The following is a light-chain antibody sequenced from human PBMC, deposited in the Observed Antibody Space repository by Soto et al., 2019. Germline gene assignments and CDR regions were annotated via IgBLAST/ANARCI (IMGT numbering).Light chain of an antibody. V-gene: IGKV1-39*01. J-gene: IGKJ4*01. CDR3: QQSYSTPLT. CDR2: TTS. Sequence: DIQMTQSPSSLSASVGDRVTITCRASQTIDKYLNWYQEKPGKAPKLLIYTTSTLQSEVPSRFSGSGSETDFTLTISSVQPEDFAPYYCQQSYSTPLTFGGGTKVEIK. CDR1: QTIDKY.